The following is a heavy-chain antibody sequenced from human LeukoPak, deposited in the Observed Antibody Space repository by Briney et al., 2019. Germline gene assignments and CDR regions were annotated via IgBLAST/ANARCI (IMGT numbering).Heavy chain of an antibody. J-gene: IGHJ6*03. CDR1: GGSISYYY. V-gene: IGHV4-4*09. CDR2: IYTGGST. CDR3: ARHGPSHYYDYHINV. Sequence: TSETLSLTCTVSGGSISYYYWSWIRQPPGKGLEWIGNIYTGGSTKYNPSLNSRVTISVDTSKNQFSLKLTSVTAADTAVYYCARHGPSHYYDYHINVWGKGTTVTVSS.